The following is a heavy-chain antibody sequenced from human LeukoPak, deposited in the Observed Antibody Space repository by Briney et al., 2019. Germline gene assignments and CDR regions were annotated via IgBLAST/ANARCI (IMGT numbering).Heavy chain of an antibody. Sequence: GGSLRLSCAASGFTFSSYEMNWVRQAPGKGLEWVSYISSSGSTIYYADSVKGRFTISRDNAKNSLYLQMNSLRAEDTAVYYCARVSHGSGSYYDYWGQGPLVTVSS. CDR1: GFTFSSYE. CDR2: ISSSGSTI. J-gene: IGHJ4*02. D-gene: IGHD3-10*01. V-gene: IGHV3-48*03. CDR3: ARVSHGSGSYYDY.